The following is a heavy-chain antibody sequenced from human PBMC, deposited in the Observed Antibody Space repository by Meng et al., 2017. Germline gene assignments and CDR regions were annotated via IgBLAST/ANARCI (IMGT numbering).Heavy chain of an antibody. V-gene: IGHV3-53*01. CDR2: IYSGGST. Sequence: GESLKISCAASGFTVSSNYMSWVRQAPGKGLEWVSVIYSGGSTYYADSVKGRFTISRDNSKNTLYLQMNSLRAEDTAVYYCARGLGYSSGWYPPVYYFDYWGRGTLVTVSS. CDR1: GFTVSSNY. CDR3: ARGLGYSSGWYPPVYYFDY. J-gene: IGHJ4*02. D-gene: IGHD6-19*01.